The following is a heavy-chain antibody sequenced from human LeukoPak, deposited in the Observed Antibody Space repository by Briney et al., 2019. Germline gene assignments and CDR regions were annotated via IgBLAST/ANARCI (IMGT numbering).Heavy chain of an antibody. CDR3: ATFSNYDPPFDY. D-gene: IGHD4-11*01. CDR2: IKEDGREK. V-gene: IGHV3-7*01. J-gene: IGHJ4*02. CDR1: GFTFSSYW. Sequence: PGGSLRLSCAASGFTFSSYWMTWVRQAPGKGLEWVANIKEDGREKYYVDSVKGRFTISRDNAESSLYLQMNSLRAADTALYYCATFSNYDPPFDYWGQGTLVTVSS.